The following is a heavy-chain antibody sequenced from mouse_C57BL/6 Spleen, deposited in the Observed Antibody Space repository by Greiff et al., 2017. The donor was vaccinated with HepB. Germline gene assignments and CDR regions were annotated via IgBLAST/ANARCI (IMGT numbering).Heavy chain of an antibody. CDR1: GFTFSSYA. CDR2: ISDGGSYT. V-gene: IGHV5-4*01. D-gene: IGHD2-4*01. CDR3: AREGYDYDPYYFDC. Sequence: EVKLVESGGGLVKPGGSLKLSCAASGFTFSSYAMSWVRQTPEKRLEWVATISDGGSYTYYPDNVKGRFTISRDNAKNNLYLQMSHLKSEDTAMYYCAREGYDYDPYYFDCWGQGTTLTVSS. J-gene: IGHJ2*01.